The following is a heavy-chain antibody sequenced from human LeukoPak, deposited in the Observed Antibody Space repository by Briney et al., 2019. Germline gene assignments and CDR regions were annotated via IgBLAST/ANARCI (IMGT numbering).Heavy chain of an antibody. CDR3: ARSPRLQLGGSYY. Sequence: GASVKVSCKASGYTFTDYYMHWVRQAPGQGLEWMGWINPNSGGTNYAQKFQGRVTMTRDTSISTAYMELSRLRSDDTAVYYCARSPRLQLGGSYYWGQGTLVTVSS. V-gene: IGHV1-2*02. CDR1: GYTFTDYY. J-gene: IGHJ4*02. D-gene: IGHD5-24*01. CDR2: INPNSGGT.